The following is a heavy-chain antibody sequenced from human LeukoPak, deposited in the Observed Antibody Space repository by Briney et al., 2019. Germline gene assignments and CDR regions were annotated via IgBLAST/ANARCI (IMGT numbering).Heavy chain of an antibody. CDR2: ISGSGGST. CDR3: AKDLKEWGYYSDAFDI. J-gene: IGHJ3*02. D-gene: IGHD3-22*01. CDR1: GFTFSSYA. Sequence: GGSLRLSCAASGFTFSSYAMSWVRQAPGKGLEWVSAISGSGGSTYYADSVKGRFTISRDNSKNTLYLQVNSLRAEDTAVYYCAKDLKEWGYYSDAFDIWGQGTMVTVSS. V-gene: IGHV3-23*01.